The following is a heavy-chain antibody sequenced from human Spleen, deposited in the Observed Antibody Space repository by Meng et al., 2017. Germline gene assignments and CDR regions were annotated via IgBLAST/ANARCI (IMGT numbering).Heavy chain of an antibody. J-gene: IGHJ6*02. V-gene: IGHV4-38-2*02. CDR2: IYHSGST. Sequence: SETLSLTCTVSGYSISSGYYWGWIRQPPGKGLEWIGSIYHSGSTYYNPSLKSRVTISVDTSKNQFSLKLSSVTAADTAVYYCARDQDSSGYYWGYYYYGMDVWGQGTTVTVSS. CDR3: ARDQDSSGYYWGYYYYGMDV. CDR1: GYSISSGYY. D-gene: IGHD3-22*01.